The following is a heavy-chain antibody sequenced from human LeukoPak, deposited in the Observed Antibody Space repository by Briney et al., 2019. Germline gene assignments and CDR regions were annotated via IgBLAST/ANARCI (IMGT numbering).Heavy chain of an antibody. CDR2: IYYSGST. CDR1: GGSISSGDYY. CDR3: ARVRWSNYYGSGNFDY. J-gene: IGHJ4*02. V-gene: IGHV4-30-4*08. D-gene: IGHD3-10*01. Sequence: SQTLSLTCTVSGGSISSGDYYWSWIRQPPGKGLEWIGYIYYSGSTYYNPSLKSRVTTSVDTSKNQFSLKLSSVTAADTAVYYCARVRWSNYYGSGNFDYWGQGTLVTVSS.